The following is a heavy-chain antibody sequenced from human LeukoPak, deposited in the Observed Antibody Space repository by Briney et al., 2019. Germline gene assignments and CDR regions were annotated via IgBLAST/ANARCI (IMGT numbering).Heavy chain of an antibody. CDR1: GFTFSSYA. V-gene: IGHV3-30*04. D-gene: IGHD3-9*01. CDR2: ISYDGSNK. CDR3: AREDILTGYHDAFDI. J-gene: IGHJ3*02. Sequence: PGRSLRLSCAASGFTFSSYAMHWVRQAPGKGLEWVAVISYDGSNKYYADSVKGRFTISRDNSKNTLYLQMNSLRAEDTAVYYCAREDILTGYHDAFDIWGQGTMVTVSS.